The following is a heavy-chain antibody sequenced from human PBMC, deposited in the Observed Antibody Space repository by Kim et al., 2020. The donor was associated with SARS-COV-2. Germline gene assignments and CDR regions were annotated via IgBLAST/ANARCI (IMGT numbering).Heavy chain of an antibody. D-gene: IGHD2-21*01. CDR3: AREGGYCGGDCYSGFDY. J-gene: IGHJ4*02. CDR2: IIPIFGTA. Sequence: SVKVSCKASGGTFSSYAISWVRQAPGQGLEWMGGIIPIFGTANYAQKFQGRVTITADESTSTAYMELSSLRSEDTAVYYCAREGGYCGGDCYSGFDYWGQGTLVTVSS. V-gene: IGHV1-69*13. CDR1: GGTFSSYA.